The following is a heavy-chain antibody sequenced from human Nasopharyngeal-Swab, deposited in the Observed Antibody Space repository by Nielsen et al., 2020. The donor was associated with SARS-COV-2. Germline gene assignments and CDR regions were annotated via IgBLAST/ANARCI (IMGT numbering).Heavy chain of an antibody. Sequence: GGSLRLSCAASGFTFSDYYMSWIRQAPGKGLEWVSQISSSASTKKYADSVKGRFTISRDNAKNSLYLQMNSLRGEDTAVYYCARDRKGYTYGSDSFDFRGQGTMVTVSS. J-gene: IGHJ3*01. CDR1: GFTFSDYY. D-gene: IGHD5-18*01. CDR2: ISSSASTK. CDR3: ARDRKGYTYGSDSFDF. V-gene: IGHV3-11*04.